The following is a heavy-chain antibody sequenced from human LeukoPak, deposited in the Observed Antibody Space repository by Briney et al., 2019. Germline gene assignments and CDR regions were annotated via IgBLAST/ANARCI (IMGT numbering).Heavy chain of an antibody. J-gene: IGHJ4*02. V-gene: IGHV3-23*01. CDR2: IGSDNKP. D-gene: IGHD1-1*01. CDR1: GFTFSAYA. Sequence: GGSLRLSCEASGFTFSAYAMTWVRQAPGKGLEWVSSIGSDNKPHYSESVKGRFAISRDNSKNTLYLQMGSLRAGDAAVYFCGRDIQLSYLGQGTLVTVSS. CDR3: GRDIQLSY.